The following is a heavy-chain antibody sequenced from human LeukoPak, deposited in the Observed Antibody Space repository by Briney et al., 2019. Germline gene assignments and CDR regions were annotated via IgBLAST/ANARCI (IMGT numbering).Heavy chain of an antibody. J-gene: IGHJ6*02. CDR2: ISSSSSTI. Sequence: PGRSLRLSCAASGFTFSSYSMNWVRQAPGKGLEWVSYISSSSSTIYYADSVKGRFTISRDNAKNSLYLQMNSLRAEDTAVYYCARNSAGDYYYYGMDVWGQGTTVTVSS. V-gene: IGHV3-48*01. CDR3: ARNSAGDYYYYGMDV. D-gene: IGHD2/OR15-2a*01. CDR1: GFTFSSYS.